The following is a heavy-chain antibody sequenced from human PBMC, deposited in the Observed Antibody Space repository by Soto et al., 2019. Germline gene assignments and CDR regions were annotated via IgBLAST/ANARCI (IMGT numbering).Heavy chain of an antibody. Sequence: PSETLSLTCTVTVASINNRSYCWGWIRQPPGKGLEWFGSIYYSGSTYNNPSLKSRVSMSVDTSKSQFSLKLRSVTAADTALYYCARQRTSVVTQAYFDSWGQGSLVTVSS. J-gene: IGHJ4*02. CDR3: ARQRTSVVTQAYFDS. V-gene: IGHV4-39*01. CDR2: IYYSGST. CDR1: VASINNRSYC. D-gene: IGHD2-21*02.